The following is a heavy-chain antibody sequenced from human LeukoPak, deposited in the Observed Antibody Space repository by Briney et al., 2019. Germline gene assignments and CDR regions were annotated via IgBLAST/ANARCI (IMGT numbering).Heavy chain of an antibody. Sequence: ASVKVSCKASGYTFTSYDINWVRQATGQGLEWMGWMNPNSGNTGYAQKFQGRVTMTRNTSISTAYMELSSLRSEDTAVYYCARGRRGALWFGESDAFDIWGQGTMVTVSS. J-gene: IGHJ3*02. V-gene: IGHV1-8*01. D-gene: IGHD3-10*01. CDR2: MNPNSGNT. CDR3: ARGRRGALWFGESDAFDI. CDR1: GYTFTSYD.